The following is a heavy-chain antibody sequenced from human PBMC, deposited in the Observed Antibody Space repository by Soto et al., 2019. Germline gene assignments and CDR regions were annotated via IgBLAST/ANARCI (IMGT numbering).Heavy chain of an antibody. D-gene: IGHD3-22*01. V-gene: IGHV3-7*01. CDR2: IEADGSRK. J-gene: IGHJ3*02. CDR3: ARDGNNRDSSGQSYYDVFDM. Sequence: EVQLVESGGGLVQPGGSLRLSCAASGVTFSSFWMTWVRRAPGKGLEWVSNIEADGSRKNYMDSVKGRFIISRDNAKRSLYLQMNSRRVEDTPVYYFARDGNNRDSSGQSYYDVFDMWGQGTMVTVSS. CDR1: GVTFSSFW.